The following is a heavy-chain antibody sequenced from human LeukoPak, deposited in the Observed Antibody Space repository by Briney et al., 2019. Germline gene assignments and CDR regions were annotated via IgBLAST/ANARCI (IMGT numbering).Heavy chain of an antibody. CDR3: AKDGPGSSSSFYYFDY. CDR2: ISWNSGSI. CDR1: GFTFSSFG. D-gene: IGHD6-13*01. V-gene: IGHV3-9*01. Sequence: PGGSLRLSCAASGFTFSSFGMSWVRQVPGKGLEWVAGISWNSGSIGYADSVKGRFTISRDNAKNSLYLQMNSLRAEDTALYYCAKDGPGSSSSFYYFDYWGQGTLVTVSS. J-gene: IGHJ4*02.